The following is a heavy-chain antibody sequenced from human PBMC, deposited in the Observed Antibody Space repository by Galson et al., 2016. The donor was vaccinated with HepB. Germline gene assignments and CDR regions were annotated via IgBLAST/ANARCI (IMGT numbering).Heavy chain of an antibody. J-gene: IGHJ3*02. CDR1: GASISSGSHY. Sequence: TLSLTCSVSGASISSGSHYWTWIRQHPGKGLEWIGCISYSGNAYYNPSPKSRLTISLDTSKNQFPLKLTSVTAADTAVYYCARDQRIGDGYDIWGQGTMVTVPS. CDR3: ARDQRIGDGYDI. CDR2: ISYSGNA. V-gene: IGHV4-31*03. D-gene: IGHD2/OR15-2a*01.